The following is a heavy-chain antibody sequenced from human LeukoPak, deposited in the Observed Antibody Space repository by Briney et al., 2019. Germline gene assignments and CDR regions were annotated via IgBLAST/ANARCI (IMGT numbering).Heavy chain of an antibody. J-gene: IGHJ4*02. CDR3: ARGRYYDSSGYYYRGYYFDY. D-gene: IGHD3-22*01. V-gene: IGHV4-38-2*02. CDR2: IYHSGST. CDR1: GYSISSGYY. Sequence: PSETLSLTCTVSGYSISSGYYWGWIRQPPGKGLEWVGSIYHSGSTYYNPSLKSRVTISVDTSKNQFSLKLSSVTAADTAVCYCARGRYYDSSGYYYRGYYFDYWGQGTLVTVSS.